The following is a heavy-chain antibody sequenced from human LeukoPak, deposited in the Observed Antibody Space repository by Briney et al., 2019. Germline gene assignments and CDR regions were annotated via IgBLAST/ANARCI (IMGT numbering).Heavy chain of an antibody. J-gene: IGHJ4*02. CDR1: GGSISTCY. Sequence: SETLSLTCTVSGGSISTCYWSWIRQPPGKALEWIGYIYYSGNTNYNPSVKSRVTISLDTSKNQLSLKLTSVTAADTAVHYCARTSRAALTEFFDYWGQGTLVTVSS. V-gene: IGHV4-59*01. D-gene: IGHD2-15*01. CDR3: ARTSRAALTEFFDY. CDR2: IYYSGNT.